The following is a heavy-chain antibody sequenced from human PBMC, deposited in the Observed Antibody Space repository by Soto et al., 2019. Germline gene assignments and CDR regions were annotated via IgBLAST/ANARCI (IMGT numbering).Heavy chain of an antibody. V-gene: IGHV3-33*01. CDR2: IWYDGSNK. J-gene: IGHJ6*02. Sequence: GGSLRLSCAASGSTFSSYGMHWVRQAPGKGLEWVAVIWYDGSNKYYADSVKGRFTISRDNSKNTLYLQMNSLRAEDTAVYYCARDPAPPTYYGMDVWGQGTTVTVSS. CDR1: GSTFSSYG. D-gene: IGHD2-2*01. CDR3: ARDPAPPTYYGMDV.